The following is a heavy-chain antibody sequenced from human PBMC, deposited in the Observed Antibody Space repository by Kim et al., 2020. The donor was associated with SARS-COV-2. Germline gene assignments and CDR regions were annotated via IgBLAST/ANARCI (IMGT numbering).Heavy chain of an antibody. J-gene: IGHJ6*02. V-gene: IGHV1-46*01. D-gene: IGHD3-10*01. CDR3: ARDSYGSGYYYGMDV. Sequence: QKFQGRVTMTRDTSTSTVYMELSSLRSEDTAVYYCARDSYGSGYYYGMDVWGQGTTVTVSS.